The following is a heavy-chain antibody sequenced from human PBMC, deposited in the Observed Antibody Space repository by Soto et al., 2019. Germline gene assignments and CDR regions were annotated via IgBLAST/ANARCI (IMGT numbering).Heavy chain of an antibody. J-gene: IGHJ6*02. CDR2: ISGSGGST. D-gene: IGHD6-13*01. CDR1: GFTFSSYA. V-gene: IGHV3-23*01. CDR3: AKDRAAAGSYGMDV. Sequence: DVQLLESGGGLVQPGGSLRLSCAASGFTFSSYAMNWFRQAPGKGLEWVSAISGSGGSTYYGDSVKGRFTISRDNSRNTLYLQMNSLRAEDTAVYYCAKDRAAAGSYGMDVWGQGATVTVSS.